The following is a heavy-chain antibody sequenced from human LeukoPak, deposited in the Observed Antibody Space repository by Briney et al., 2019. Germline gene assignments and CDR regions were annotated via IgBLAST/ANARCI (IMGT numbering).Heavy chain of an antibody. CDR2: IFHSGST. CDR3: ARRSPYYYMDV. CDR1: TYSISSGYY. Sequence: PSETLSLTCAVSTYSISSGYYWGWVRQPPGKGLEWIGSIFHSGSTYYNPSLKSRVTISVDTSKNQFSLKLTSVTAADTAVYYCARRSPYYYMDVRGKGTTVTASS. V-gene: IGHV4-38-2*01. J-gene: IGHJ6*03. D-gene: IGHD1-26*01.